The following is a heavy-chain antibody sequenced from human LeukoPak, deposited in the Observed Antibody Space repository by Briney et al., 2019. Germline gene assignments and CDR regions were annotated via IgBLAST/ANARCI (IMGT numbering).Heavy chain of an antibody. CDR3: ARGWFGSGCFFDY. Sequence: SETLSLTCAVYGGSFSGYYWSWIRQPPGKGLEWIGEINHSGSTNYNPSLKSRVTISVDTSKNQFSLKLSSVTAADTAVYYCARGWFGSGCFFDYWGQGTLVTVSS. D-gene: IGHD3-10*01. CDR1: GGSFSGYY. CDR2: INHSGST. V-gene: IGHV4-34*01. J-gene: IGHJ4*02.